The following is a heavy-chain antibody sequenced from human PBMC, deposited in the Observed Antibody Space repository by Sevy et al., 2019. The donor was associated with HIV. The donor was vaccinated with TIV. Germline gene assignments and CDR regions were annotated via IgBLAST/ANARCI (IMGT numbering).Heavy chain of an antibody. J-gene: IGHJ4*02. CDR1: GFTFSSYA. D-gene: IGHD3-3*01. V-gene: IGHV3-23*01. CDR2: ISGSGGST. CDR3: AKRSWDDFWSGMYDY. Sequence: GGSLRLSCAASGFTFSSYAMSWVRQAPGKGLEWVSAISGSGGSTYHADSVKGRFTISRDNSKNTLYLQMNSLRAEDTAVYYCAKRSWDDFWSGMYDYWGQGTLVTVSS.